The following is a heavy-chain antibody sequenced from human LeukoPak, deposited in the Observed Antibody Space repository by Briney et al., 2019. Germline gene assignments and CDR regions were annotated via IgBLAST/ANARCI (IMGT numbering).Heavy chain of an antibody. V-gene: IGHV3-21*01. Sequence: PGGSLRLSCAASGFTFSSYSMNWVRQAPGKGLEWVSSISSSSSYIYYADSVKGRFTISRDNAKNSLYLQMNSLRAEDTAVYYCASTNSSGWLFDYGGQGTLVTVSS. J-gene: IGHJ4*02. CDR2: ISSSSSYI. D-gene: IGHD6-19*01. CDR3: ASTNSSGWLFDY. CDR1: GFTFSSYS.